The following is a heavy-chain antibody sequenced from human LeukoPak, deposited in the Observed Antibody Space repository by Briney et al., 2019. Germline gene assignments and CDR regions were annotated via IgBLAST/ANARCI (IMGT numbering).Heavy chain of an antibody. Sequence: GGSLKISCEGSGSSFSNYWIGWVRQRPGKGLEWMGMIYPGNSDTIYGPSFQGQVTISADQSITTAYLQWSSLKASDTAMYYCARHTWGSGSHPFMDVWGKGTTITVSS. V-gene: IGHV5-51*01. CDR3: ARHTWGSGSHPFMDV. CDR1: GSSFSNYW. D-gene: IGHD3-10*01. CDR2: IYPGNSDT. J-gene: IGHJ6*01.